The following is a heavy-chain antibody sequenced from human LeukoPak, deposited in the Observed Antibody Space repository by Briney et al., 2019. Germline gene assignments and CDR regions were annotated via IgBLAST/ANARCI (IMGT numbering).Heavy chain of an antibody. V-gene: IGHV4-39*01. J-gene: IGHJ4*02. CDR2: IYYSGST. CDR1: GGSISSSSYY. Sequence: SETLSLTCTVSGGSISSSSYYWGWIRQPPGKGLEWIGSIYYSGSTYYNPSLKSRVTISVDTSKNQFSLRLSSVTAADTAVYYCARIVGASDYWGQGTLVTVSS. CDR3: ARIVGASDY. D-gene: IGHD1-26*01.